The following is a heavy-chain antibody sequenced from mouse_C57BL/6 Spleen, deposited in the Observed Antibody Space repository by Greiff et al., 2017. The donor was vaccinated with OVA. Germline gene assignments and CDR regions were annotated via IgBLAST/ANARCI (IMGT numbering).Heavy chain of an antibody. CDR1: GFTFSSYA. J-gene: IGHJ3*01. V-gene: IGHV5-4*01. Sequence: EVMLVESGGGLVKPGGSLKLSCAASGFTFSSYAMSWVRQTPEKRLEWVATISDGGSYTYYPDNVKGRFTISRDNAKNNLYLQMSHLKSEDTAMYYWAREGGEDSSGLRYPPWFAYWGQGTLVTVSA. CDR2: ISDGGSYT. CDR3: AREGGEDSSGLRYPPWFAY. D-gene: IGHD3-2*02.